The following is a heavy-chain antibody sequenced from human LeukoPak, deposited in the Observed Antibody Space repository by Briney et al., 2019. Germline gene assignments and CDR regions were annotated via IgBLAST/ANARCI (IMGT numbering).Heavy chain of an antibody. CDR3: ARNPCGGDCYSDPNDAFDI. J-gene: IGHJ3*02. V-gene: IGHV1-69*05. D-gene: IGHD2-21*02. Sequence: SVRVSCKASGGTFSSYAISWVRQAPGQGLEWMGGIIPIFGTANYAQKFQGRVTITTDESTSTAYMELSSLRSEDTAVYYCARNPCGGDCYSDPNDAFDIWGQGTMVTVSS. CDR1: GGTFSSYA. CDR2: IIPIFGTA.